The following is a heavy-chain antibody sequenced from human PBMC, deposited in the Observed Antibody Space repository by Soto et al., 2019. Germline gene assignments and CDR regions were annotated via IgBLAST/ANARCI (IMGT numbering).Heavy chain of an antibody. CDR1: GGSISSGGYY. V-gene: IGHV4-31*03. Sequence: QVQLQESGPGLVQPSQTLSLTCTVPGGSISSGGYYWSWIRQHPAKGLEWIGYIYNNGNTYYNPSLKSRVSISVDTSKDEFSLKLYSVTSADTAVYYCGRSRRVHTATGYFDSWGQGTLVTVSS. J-gene: IGHJ4*02. CDR2: IYNNGNT. CDR3: GRSRRVHTATGYFDS. D-gene: IGHD5-18*01.